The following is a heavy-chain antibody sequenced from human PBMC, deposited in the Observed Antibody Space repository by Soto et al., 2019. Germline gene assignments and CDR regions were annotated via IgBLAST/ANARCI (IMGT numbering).Heavy chain of an antibody. J-gene: IGHJ5*02. D-gene: IGHD3-3*01. Sequence: SETLCLTCTVSGGSISGHYWSWIRQPPGKGLQYIGYISYSGSTNYNPSLKSRVTISVDTSNNQFSLRLSSVTAADTAVYYCARDVGLQHDTGYYDFWSGKNNWFDPWGQGTLVTVSS. V-gene: IGHV4-59*11. CDR3: ARDVGLQHDTGYYDFWSGKNNWFDP. CDR1: GGSISGHY. CDR2: ISYSGST.